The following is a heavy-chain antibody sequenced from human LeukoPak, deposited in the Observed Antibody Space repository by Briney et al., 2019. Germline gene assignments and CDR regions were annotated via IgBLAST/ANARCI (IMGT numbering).Heavy chain of an antibody. CDR2: IYNSGST. J-gene: IGHJ4*02. D-gene: IGHD2-21*02. Sequence: SETLSLTCTVSGGSISPSYWSWIRQSPGKGLEWIGYIYNSGSTNYNPSLKSRVTISVNRSKNQFSLKLTSVTAEDTAVYYCATCGGDCYYPAYWGQGTLVTVSS. V-gene: IGHV4-59*08. CDR1: GGSISPSY. CDR3: ATCGGDCYYPAY.